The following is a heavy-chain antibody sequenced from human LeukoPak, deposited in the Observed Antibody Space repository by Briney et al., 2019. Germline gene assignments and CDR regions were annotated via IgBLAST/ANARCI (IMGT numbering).Heavy chain of an antibody. V-gene: IGHV3-21*01. CDR3: ARLEAGYYYDSSGSPHFDY. D-gene: IGHD3-22*01. CDR2: ISSSSSYI. CDR1: GFTFSSYS. J-gene: IGHJ4*02. Sequence: GGSLRLSCAASGFTFSSYSMNWVRQAPGKGLEWVSSISSSSSYIYYADSVKGRFTISRDNAKNSLYLQMNSLRAEDTAVYYCARLEAGYYYDSSGSPHFDYWGQGTLVTVSS.